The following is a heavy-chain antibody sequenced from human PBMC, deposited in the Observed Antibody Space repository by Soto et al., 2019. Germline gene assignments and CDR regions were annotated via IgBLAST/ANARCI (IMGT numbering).Heavy chain of an antibody. D-gene: IGHD4-17*01. Sequence: QVQLQESGPRLVKPSETLSLTCAVSGGSTSSGDWWSWVRQPPGKGLEWIGEIYHSGSTNYNPSLERRITMSVDKSNNQFSLKLNSVTAADTAVYYCARMGSPVTTVRLDYWGPGTLVTVSS. CDR2: IYHSGST. V-gene: IGHV4-4*02. CDR1: GGSTSSGDW. CDR3: ARMGSPVTTVRLDY. J-gene: IGHJ4*02.